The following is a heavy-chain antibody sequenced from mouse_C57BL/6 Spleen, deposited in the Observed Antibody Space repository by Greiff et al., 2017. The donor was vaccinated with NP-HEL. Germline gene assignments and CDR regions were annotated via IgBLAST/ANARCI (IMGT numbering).Heavy chain of an antibody. J-gene: IGHJ2*01. CDR3: ARHGGDYYGSSYYFDY. V-gene: IGHV5-6*02. Sequence: EVKLVESGGDLVKPGGSLKLSCAASGFTFSSYGMSWVRQTPDKRLEWVATISSGGSYTYYPDSVKGRFTISRDNAKNTLYLQMSSLKSEDTAMYYCARHGGDYYGSSYYFDYWGQGTTLTVSS. CDR2: ISSGGSYT. D-gene: IGHD1-1*01. CDR1: GFTFSSYG.